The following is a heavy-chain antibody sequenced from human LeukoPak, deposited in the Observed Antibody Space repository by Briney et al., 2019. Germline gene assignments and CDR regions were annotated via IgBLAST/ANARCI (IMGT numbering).Heavy chain of an antibody. Sequence: PSETLSLTCTVSGGSISSYYWSWIRQPPGKGLDWIGYIYYSGSTNYNPSLKSRVTISVDTSKNQFSLKLSSVTAADTAVYYCARRGRRSGIAVAGPEGAFDIWGQGTMVTVSS. CDR1: GGSISSYY. V-gene: IGHV4-59*01. CDR3: ARRGRRSGIAVAGPEGAFDI. CDR2: IYYSGST. J-gene: IGHJ3*02. D-gene: IGHD6-19*01.